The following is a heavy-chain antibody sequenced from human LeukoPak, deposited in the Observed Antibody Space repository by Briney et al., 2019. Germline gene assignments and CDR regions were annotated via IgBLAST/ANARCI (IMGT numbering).Heavy chain of an antibody. CDR3: ASTYSSGRIHY. D-gene: IGHD6-19*01. CDR2: IYYSGST. V-gene: IGHV4-61*05. CDR1: DDSISSSDYY. J-gene: IGHJ4*02. Sequence: SETLSLTCTVSDDSISSSDYYWDWIRQPPGKGLEWIGYIYYSGSTNYNPSLKSRVTISVDTSKNQFSLKLSSVTAADTAVYYCASTYSSGRIHYWGQGTLVTVSS.